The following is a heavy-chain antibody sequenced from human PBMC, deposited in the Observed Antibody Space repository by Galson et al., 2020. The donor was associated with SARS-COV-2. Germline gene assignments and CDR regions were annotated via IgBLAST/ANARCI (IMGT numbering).Heavy chain of an antibody. CDR3: ARGYATAGTH. V-gene: IGHV3-74*01. J-gene: IGHJ4*02. CDR1: GFTFSSYW. CDR2: INTDGTTT. Sequence: GESLKISCAASGFTFSSYWMHWVRQVPGRGLVWVSRINTDGTTTGYADSVKGRFTISRDTAKNTLYLQMNSLRAEDTAVYYCARGYATAGTHWGQGTLVTVSS. D-gene: IGHD6-13*01.